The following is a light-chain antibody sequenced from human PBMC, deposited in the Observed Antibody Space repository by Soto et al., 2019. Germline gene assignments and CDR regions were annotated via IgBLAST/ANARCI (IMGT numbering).Light chain of an antibody. J-gene: IGKJ1*01. CDR2: GAS. V-gene: IGKV3-20*01. CDR3: QQYGRSKRWT. Sequence: EVVLTQSPGTLSLSPGERATLSCRASQAITGTYLAWYQQKPGQAPRLLIYGASTRATGVPDRFSGGGTGTDFSLNISRLEPEDFAVYYCQQYGRSKRWTFGQGTKIEV. CDR1: QAITGTY.